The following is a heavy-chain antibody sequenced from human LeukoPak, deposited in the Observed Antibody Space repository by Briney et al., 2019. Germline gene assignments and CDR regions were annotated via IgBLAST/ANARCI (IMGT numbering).Heavy chain of an antibody. CDR1: GFTFSSYA. D-gene: IGHD3-3*01. CDR3: AKDERKLLRFLEWLLFFDY. V-gene: IGHV3-23*01. CDR2: ISGSGGST. Sequence: GGSLRLSCAASGFTFSSYAMSWARQAPGKGLEWVSAISGSGGSTYYADSVKGRFTISRDNSKNTLYLQMNSLRAEDTAVYYCAKDERKLLRFLEWLLFFDYWGQGTLVTVSS. J-gene: IGHJ4*02.